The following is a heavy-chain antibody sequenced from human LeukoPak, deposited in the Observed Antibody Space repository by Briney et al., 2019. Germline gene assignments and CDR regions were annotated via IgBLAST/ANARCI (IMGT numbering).Heavy chain of an antibody. CDR1: GASFSSYY. CDR3: ARPVSGSSGWYYNY. CDR2: INHSGST. D-gene: IGHD6-19*01. V-gene: IGHV4-34*01. J-gene: IGHJ4*02. Sequence: SETLSLTCAVYGASFSSYYWSSIRRPPGKGLEWIGEINHSGSTNYNPSLKSRVSIYDSKSKNQFSLKLRSVTDADTAVYDYARPVSGSSGWYYNYWGQGTLVTVSS.